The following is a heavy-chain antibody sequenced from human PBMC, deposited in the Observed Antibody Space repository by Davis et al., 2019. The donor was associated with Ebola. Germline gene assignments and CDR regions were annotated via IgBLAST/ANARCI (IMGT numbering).Heavy chain of an antibody. V-gene: IGHV3-30-3*01. Sequence: PGGSLRLSCAASGFTFSSYAMHWVRQAPGKGLEWVAVISYDGSNKYYADSVKGRFTISRDNSKNTLYLQMNSLRAEDTAVYYCARDPDRITIFGVFRFDPWGQGTLVTVSS. D-gene: IGHD3-3*01. CDR1: GFTFSSYA. J-gene: IGHJ5*02. CDR3: ARDPDRITIFGVFRFDP. CDR2: ISYDGSNK.